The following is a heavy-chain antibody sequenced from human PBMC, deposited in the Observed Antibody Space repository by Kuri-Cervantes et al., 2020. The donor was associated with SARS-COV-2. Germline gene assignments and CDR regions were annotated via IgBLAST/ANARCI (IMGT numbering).Heavy chain of an antibody. J-gene: IGHJ4*02. CDR1: GFTFSNAW. V-gene: IGHV3-15*07. CDR3: TTGQVYDFWSGYSRSVDY. Sequence: GESLKIPFAASGFTFSNAWMNWVRQAPGKGLEWVGRIKSKTDGGTTDYAAPVKGRFTISRDDSKNTLYLQMNSLKTEDTAVYYCTTGQVYDFWSGYSRSVDYWGQGTLVTVSS. D-gene: IGHD3-3*01. CDR2: IKSKTDGGTT.